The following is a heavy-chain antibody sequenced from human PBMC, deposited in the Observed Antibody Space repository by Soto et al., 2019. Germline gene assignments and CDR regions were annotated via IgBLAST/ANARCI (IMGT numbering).Heavy chain of an antibody. Sequence: SSETLSLTCTVSGGSIIGSSYYWGWIRQPPGQGLECIGSIYYSGSTYYNPSLKSRVTISVDTSKNQFSLKLSSVTAADTAVYYCARSLLLWFGELSDYYDSSGYYFDYWGQGTLVTVSS. D-gene: IGHD3-10*01. CDR3: ARSLLLWFGELSDYYDSSGYYFDY. CDR1: GGSIIGSSYY. CDR2: IYYSGST. J-gene: IGHJ4*02. V-gene: IGHV4-39*01.